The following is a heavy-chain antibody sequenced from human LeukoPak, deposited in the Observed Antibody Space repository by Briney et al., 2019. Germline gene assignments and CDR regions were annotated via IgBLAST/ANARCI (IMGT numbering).Heavy chain of an antibody. CDR3: AGADASHVDYNFWSGFFFDY. Sequence: SVKVSCKASGGTFNNFAISWVRQAPGEGLEWMGGIIPIVDTTNVAQKFQGRVTITADESTTTAYIELSSLRSEDTAVYYCAGADASHVDYNFWSGFFFDYWGQGTLLTVSS. CDR1: GGTFNNFA. CDR2: IIPIVDTT. V-gene: IGHV1-69*13. D-gene: IGHD3-3*01. J-gene: IGHJ4*02.